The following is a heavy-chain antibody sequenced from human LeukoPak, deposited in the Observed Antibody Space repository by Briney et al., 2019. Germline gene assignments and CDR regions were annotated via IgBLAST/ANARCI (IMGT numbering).Heavy chain of an antibody. CDR3: ARGTQMTTVSLDYYYGMDV. CDR1: GFTFSSYG. Sequence: GSLRLSCAASGFTFSSYGMHWVRQAPGKGLEWIGEINHSGSTNYNPSLKSRVTISVDTSKNQFSLKLSSVTAADTAVYYCARGTQMTTVSLDYYYGMDVWGQGTTVTVSS. CDR2: INHSGST. D-gene: IGHD4-17*01. V-gene: IGHV4-34*01. J-gene: IGHJ6*02.